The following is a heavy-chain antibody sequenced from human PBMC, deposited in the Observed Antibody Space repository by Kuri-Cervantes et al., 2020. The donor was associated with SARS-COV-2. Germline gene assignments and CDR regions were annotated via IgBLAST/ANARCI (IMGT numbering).Heavy chain of an antibody. Sequence: GGSLRLSCAASGFMFSDYAIDWVRQAPGKGLEWVAVIWYDGENEYYAGSVKGRFTISRDNSKNTVSLHMNSLRAEDTAMYYCARGAANYYYMDVWGKGTTVTVSS. CDR2: IWYDGENE. CDR3: ARGAANYYYMDV. V-gene: IGHV3-33*08. D-gene: IGHD3-16*01. J-gene: IGHJ6*03. CDR1: GFMFSDYA.